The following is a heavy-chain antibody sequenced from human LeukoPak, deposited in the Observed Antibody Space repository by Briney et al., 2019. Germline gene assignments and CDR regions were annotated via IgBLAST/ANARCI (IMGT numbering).Heavy chain of an antibody. Sequence: PGGSLRLSCAASGFTFSSYSMNWVRQAPGKGLEWVSSISSSSSYIYYADSVKGRFTISRDNAKNSLYLQMNSLRAEDTALYYCAKDIKGDGSGSLPDYWGQGTLVTVSS. CDR1: GFTFSSYS. CDR3: AKDIKGDGSGSLPDY. J-gene: IGHJ4*02. CDR2: ISSSSSYI. V-gene: IGHV3-21*04. D-gene: IGHD3-10*01.